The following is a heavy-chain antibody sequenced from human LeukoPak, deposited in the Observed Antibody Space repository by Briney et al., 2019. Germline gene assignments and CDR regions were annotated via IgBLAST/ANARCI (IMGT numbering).Heavy chain of an antibody. V-gene: IGHV7-4-1*02. J-gene: IGHJ6*03. D-gene: IGHD6-6*01. CDR2: INTNTGNP. CDR1: GYTFTSYA. CDR3: ARGGAARDRNWWSGYYYYYYMDV. Sequence: GASVKVSCKASGYTFTSYAMNWVRQAPGQGLEWMGWINTNTGNPTYAQGFTGRFVFSLDTSVSTAYLQISSLKAEDTAVYYCARGGAARDRNWWSGYYYYYYMDVWGKGTTVTVSS.